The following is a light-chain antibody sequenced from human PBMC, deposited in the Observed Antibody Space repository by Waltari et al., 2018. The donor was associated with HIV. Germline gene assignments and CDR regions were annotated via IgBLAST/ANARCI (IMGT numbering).Light chain of an antibody. CDR2: EVS. V-gene: IGLV2-23*02. CDR3: CSYAGSSTPV. CDR1: SSDVGSYNL. J-gene: IGLJ2*01. Sequence: QSALTQPASVSGSPGQSITISRTGTSSDVGSYNLVSWYQQHPGKAPKLMIYEVSKRPSGVSHRFSGSKSGNTASLTISGLQAEDEADYYCCSYAGSSTPVFGGGTKLTVL.